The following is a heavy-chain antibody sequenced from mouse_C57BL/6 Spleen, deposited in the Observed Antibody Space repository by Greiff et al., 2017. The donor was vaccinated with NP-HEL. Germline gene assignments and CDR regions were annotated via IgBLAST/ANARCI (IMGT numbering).Heavy chain of an antibody. J-gene: IGHJ2*01. V-gene: IGHV8-12*01. CDR3: ARSRGELLRKGYFDY. CDR1: GFSLSTSGMG. Sequence: QVTLKVCGPGILQSSQTLSLTCSFSGFSLSTSGMGVSWIRQPSGKGLEWLAHIYWDDDKRYNPSLKSRLTISKDTSRNQVFLKITSVDTADTATYDCARSRGELLRKGYFDYWGQGTTLTVSS. D-gene: IGHD1-1*01. CDR2: IYWDDDK.